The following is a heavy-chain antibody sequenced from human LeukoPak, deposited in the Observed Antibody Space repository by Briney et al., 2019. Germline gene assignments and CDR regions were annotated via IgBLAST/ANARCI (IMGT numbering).Heavy chain of an antibody. Sequence: PSETLSLTCAVYGGSFSGYYWSWIRQPPGKGLEWIGEINHSGSTNYNPSLKSRVTISVDTSKNQFSLKLSSVTAADTAVYYCARGTLYYGFWSGYQGPYYYYMDVWGKGTTVTVSS. J-gene: IGHJ6*03. CDR2: INHSGST. CDR3: ARGTLYYGFWSGYQGPYYYYMDV. D-gene: IGHD3-3*01. V-gene: IGHV4-34*01. CDR1: GGSFSGYY.